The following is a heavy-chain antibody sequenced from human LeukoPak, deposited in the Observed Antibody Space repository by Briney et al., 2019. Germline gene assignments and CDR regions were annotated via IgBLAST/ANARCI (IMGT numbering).Heavy chain of an antibody. CDR2: INPSGGST. CDR3: ARDDNGDNWFDP. Sequence: ASVKVSCKASGHTFTNFYMHWVRQAPGQGLEWMGVINPSGGSTSYAQKFQGRVTMTRDTSTSTVYMELSSLRSEDTAVYYCARDDNGDNWFDPWGQGTLVTVSS. CDR1: GHTFTNFY. D-gene: IGHD4-17*01. J-gene: IGHJ5*02. V-gene: IGHV1-46*01.